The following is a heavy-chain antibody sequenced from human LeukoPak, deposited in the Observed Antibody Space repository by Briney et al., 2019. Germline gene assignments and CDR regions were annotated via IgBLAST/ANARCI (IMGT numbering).Heavy chain of an antibody. CDR2: TYYRSKWYN. J-gene: IGHJ4*02. V-gene: IGHV6-1*01. CDR3: ARAQNVYDSSGYYSDFDY. D-gene: IGHD3-22*01. CDR1: GDSVSSNSAA. Sequence: SQTLSLTCAISGDSVSSNSAAWNWIRQSPSRGLEWLGRTYYRSKWYNDYAVSVKSRITINPDTSKNQFSLQLNSVTPEDTAAYYCARAQNVYDSSGYYSDFDYWGQGTLVTVSS.